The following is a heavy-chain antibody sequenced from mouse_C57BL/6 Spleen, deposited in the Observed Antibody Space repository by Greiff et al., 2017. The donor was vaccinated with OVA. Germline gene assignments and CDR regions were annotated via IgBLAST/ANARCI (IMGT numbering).Heavy chain of an antibody. CDR1: GYAFSSSW. D-gene: IGHD3-2*02. CDR2: IYPGDGDT. V-gene: IGHV1-82*01. CDR3: ARQLRPHAMDY. Sequence: VKLVESGPELVKPGASVKISCKASGYAFSSSWMNWVKQRPGKGLEWIGRIYPGDGDTNYNGKFKGKATLTADKSSSTAYMQLSSLTSEDSAVYFCARQLRPHAMDYWGQGTSVTVSS. J-gene: IGHJ4*01.